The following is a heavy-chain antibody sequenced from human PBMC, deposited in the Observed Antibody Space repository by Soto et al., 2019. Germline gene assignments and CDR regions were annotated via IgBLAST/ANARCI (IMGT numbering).Heavy chain of an antibody. CDR2: INHSGST. V-gene: IGHV4-34*01. J-gene: IGHJ4*02. Sequence: TSETLSLTCAVYGGSFSGYYWSWIRQPPGKGLEWIGEINHSGSTNYNPSLKSRVTISVDTSKNQFSLKLSSVTAADTAVYYCARGTPESYSSSWYYFDYWGQGTLVTVSS. CDR1: GGSFSGYY. D-gene: IGHD6-13*01. CDR3: ARGTPESYSSSWYYFDY.